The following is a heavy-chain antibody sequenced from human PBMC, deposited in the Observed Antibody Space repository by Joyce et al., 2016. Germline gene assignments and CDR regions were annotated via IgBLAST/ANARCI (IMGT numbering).Heavy chain of an antibody. Sequence: EMQLEESGGTLVHPGGSLSLSCTVYQTRSNNYVVAGVRQAQGKGLEWVSAVGAAGGGSYYADSGKGRFTGSRDNSKNMVYLQMTSLQTEDTAIYYCARAMTVVVAYTLRDGFDVWGRGTVVAVSS. CDR1: QTRSNNYV. J-gene: IGHJ3*01. CDR3: ARAMTVVVAYTLRDGFDV. V-gene: IGHV3-23*04. CDR2: VGAAGGGS. D-gene: IGHD2-15*01.